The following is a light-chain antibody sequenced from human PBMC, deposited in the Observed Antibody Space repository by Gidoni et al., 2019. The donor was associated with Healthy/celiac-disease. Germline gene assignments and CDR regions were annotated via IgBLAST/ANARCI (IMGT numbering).Light chain of an antibody. CDR3: QAWDSSPGAV. Sequence: SYELTQPPSVSVSPGQTASITCSGAKLGDKYACWYQQKPGQSPVLVIYQDSKRPSGIPERFSGSNSGNTATLTISGTQAMDEADYYCQAWDSSPGAVFGGGTKLTVL. V-gene: IGLV3-1*01. CDR1: KLGDKY. CDR2: QDS. J-gene: IGLJ3*02.